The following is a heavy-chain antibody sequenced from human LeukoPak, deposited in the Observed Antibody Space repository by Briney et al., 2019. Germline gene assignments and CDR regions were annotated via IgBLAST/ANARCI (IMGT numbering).Heavy chain of an antibody. CDR3: ARHGGVAIAAEGIDY. CDR1: GGSFGSSTYY. Sequence: SETLSLTCTVSGGSFGSSTYYWGWIRQPPGKGLEWIGSIFYSGSTYYNPSLKSRVTISVDTSRNQFSLKLSSVTAADTAVYYCARHGGVAIAAEGIDYWGQGTLVTVSS. D-gene: IGHD6-13*01. CDR2: IFYSGST. J-gene: IGHJ4*02. V-gene: IGHV4-39*01.